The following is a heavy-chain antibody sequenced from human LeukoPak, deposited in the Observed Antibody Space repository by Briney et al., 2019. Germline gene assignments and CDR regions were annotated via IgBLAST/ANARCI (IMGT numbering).Heavy chain of an antibody. CDR2: IYTSGST. CDR1: GGSISSYY. CDR3: ARDGGLSGGHYYGSGSIGGMDV. D-gene: IGHD3-10*01. V-gene: IGHV4-4*07. J-gene: IGHJ6*02. Sequence: PSKTLSLTCTVSGGSISSYYWSWIRQPAGKGLEWIGRIYTSGSTNYNPSLKSRVTMSVDTSKNQFSLKLSSVTAADTAVYYCARDGGLSGGHYYGSGSIGGMDVWGQGTTVTVSS.